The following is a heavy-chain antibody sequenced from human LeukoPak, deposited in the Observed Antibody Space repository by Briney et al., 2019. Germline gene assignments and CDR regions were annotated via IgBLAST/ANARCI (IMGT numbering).Heavy chain of an antibody. CDR3: ARGGGLDV. D-gene: IGHD3-16*01. V-gene: IGHV3-74*01. CDR2: IASDGSST. CDR1: GFTFSSYW. Sequence: GGSLRLSCAASGFTFSSYWMNWVRQAPGKGLVWVSRIASDGSSTTYADSVKGRFSISRDNAKNSLYLQMSNLRAEDTAVYFCARGGGLDVWGQGATVTVSS. J-gene: IGHJ6*02.